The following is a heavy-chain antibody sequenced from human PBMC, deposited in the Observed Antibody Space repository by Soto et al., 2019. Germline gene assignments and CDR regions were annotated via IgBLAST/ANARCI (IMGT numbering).Heavy chain of an antibody. Sequence: GGSLRLSCTASGLNFSSEAMTWVRQIPGKGLEWVAGISGSGFGAYHADSVKGRFTISRDNSKNTVFLQMNSLRLEDTAVYYCAKDLHTTFGVLIRGSGLDVWGQGTTVTSP. J-gene: IGHJ6*02. CDR1: GLNFSSEA. V-gene: IGHV3-23*01. D-gene: IGHD3-3*01. CDR2: ISGSGFGA. CDR3: AKDLHTTFGVLIRGSGLDV.